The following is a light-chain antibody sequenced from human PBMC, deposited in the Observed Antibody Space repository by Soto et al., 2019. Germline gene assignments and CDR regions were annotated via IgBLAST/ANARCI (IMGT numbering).Light chain of an antibody. Sequence: IRLTQSPSSLSASVGDRVTITCSASQDISSFLAWYQQKPGKAPKLLIFAASTLQSGVPSRFSGSGSGTDFTLTISSLHPEEFATYYCQQTESYPSTFGEGTKVE. V-gene: IGKV1-9*01. J-gene: IGKJ4*01. CDR1: QDISSF. CDR3: QQTESYPST. CDR2: AAS.